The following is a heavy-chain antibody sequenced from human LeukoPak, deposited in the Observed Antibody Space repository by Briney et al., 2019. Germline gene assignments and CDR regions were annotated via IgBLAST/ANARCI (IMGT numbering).Heavy chain of an antibody. V-gene: IGHV3-30*04. Sequence: HPGRSLRLSCAASGFTFTNYAIHWVRLAPGRGLEWVAVISFDGSNKYYGDSVKGRFTISRDNSKNTLYLQMNSLRAEDTAVYYCARDYTLFPHWYFALWGRGTLVTVSS. CDR1: GFTFTNYA. D-gene: IGHD2-2*02. CDR3: ARDYTLFPHWYFAL. CDR2: ISFDGSNK. J-gene: IGHJ2*01.